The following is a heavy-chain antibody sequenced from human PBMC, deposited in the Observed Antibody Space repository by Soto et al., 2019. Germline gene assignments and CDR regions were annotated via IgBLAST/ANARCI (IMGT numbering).Heavy chain of an antibody. CDR1: NYAFTYNA. J-gene: IGHJ3*01. D-gene: IGHD3-16*01. V-gene: IGHV1-18*01. Sequence: QVQLVQSGPEVKKPGASVKVSCKASNYAFTYNAINWVRKAPGHGLEWMGWIGPNSGSTNSAQDRQGRVTMTTDTSTNTAYMEVSSLTSDDTAIYYCATSSRGGVGQYVDAFDLWGQGTLVTVSS. CDR2: IGPNSGST. CDR3: ATSSRGGVGQYVDAFDL.